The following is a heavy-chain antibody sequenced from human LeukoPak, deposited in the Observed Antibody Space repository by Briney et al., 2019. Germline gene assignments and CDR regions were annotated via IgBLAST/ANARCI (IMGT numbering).Heavy chain of an antibody. J-gene: IGHJ1*01. CDR2: INPNSGGT. CDR1: GYTFTGHY. D-gene: IGHD4-17*01. Sequence: ASVKVSCKASGYTFTGHYMHWVRQAPGQGLEWMGWINPNSGGTNYAQKFQGRVTMTRDTSISTAYMELSRLRSDDTAVYYCARGNDYGDYRYFQHWGQGTLVTVSS. V-gene: IGHV1-2*02. CDR3: ARGNDYGDYRYFQH.